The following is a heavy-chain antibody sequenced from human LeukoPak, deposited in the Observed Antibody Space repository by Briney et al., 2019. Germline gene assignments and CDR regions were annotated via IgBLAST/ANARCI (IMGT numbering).Heavy chain of an antibody. CDR2: TYYSGRT. CDR3: ARHIVTYYYDSSGYYFDY. V-gene: IGHV4-39*01. J-gene: IGHJ4*02. D-gene: IGHD3-22*01. CDR1: GGSRSSGSYY. Sequence: SETLSLTCTVSGGSRSSGSYYGGWIRQPPGRRLGWMGRTYYSGRTYYTPSRKSRVTIYVDTSKNKFSLKLSSVTAADTAVYYCARHIVTYYYDSSGYYFDYWGQGTLVTVSS.